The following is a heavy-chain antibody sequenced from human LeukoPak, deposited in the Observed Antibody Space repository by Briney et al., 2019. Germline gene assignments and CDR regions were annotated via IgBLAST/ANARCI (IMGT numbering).Heavy chain of an antibody. J-gene: IGHJ4*02. CDR1: GGSISSSSYY. CDR3: ASRYDYSNYIDY. V-gene: IGHV4-39*01. Sequence: SETLSLTCTVSGGSISSSSYYWGWIRQPPGKGLEWIGTIYYSGSTYYNPTLKSRVTISVDTSKNQFSLKLSSVTAADTAVYYCASRYDYSNYIDYWGQGTLVTVSS. D-gene: IGHD4-11*01. CDR2: IYYSGST.